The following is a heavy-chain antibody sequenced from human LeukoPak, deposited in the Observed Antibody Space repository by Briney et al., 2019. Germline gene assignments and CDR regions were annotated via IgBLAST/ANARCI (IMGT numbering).Heavy chain of an antibody. CDR3: ARGLGHYYGSGSYSDY. J-gene: IGHJ4*02. V-gene: IGHV4-34*01. CDR1: GGSFSGYY. Sequence: SETLSLTCAVYGGSFSGYYWSWIRQPPGKGLEWIGEINHSGSTNYNPSLKSRVTISVDTSKNQFSLKLSSVTAADTAVYYCARGLGHYYGSGSYSDYWGQGTLVTVSS. D-gene: IGHD3-10*01. CDR2: INHSGST.